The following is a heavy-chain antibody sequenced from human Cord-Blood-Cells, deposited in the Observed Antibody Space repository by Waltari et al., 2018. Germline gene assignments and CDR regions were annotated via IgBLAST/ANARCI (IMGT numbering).Heavy chain of an antibody. CDR1: GYTLTELS. CDR3: ATTHPVREMRSLAFDI. D-gene: IGHD3-16*01. V-gene: IGHV1-24*01. J-gene: IGHJ3*02. CDR2: FDPEDGET. Sequence: QVQLVQSGAEVKKPGASVKVSCKVSGYTLTELSMHWVRQAPGKGLEWMGGFDPEDGETIYAQEFQGRVTMTEDTSTDTAYMELSSLRSEDTAVYYCATTHPVREMRSLAFDIWGQGTMVTVSS.